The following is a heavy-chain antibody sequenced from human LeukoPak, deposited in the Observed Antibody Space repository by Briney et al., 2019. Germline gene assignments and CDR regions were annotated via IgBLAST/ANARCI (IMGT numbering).Heavy chain of an antibody. CDR1: GFTFSSYE. CDR2: ISSSGSTI. CDR3: AKESGKFDY. V-gene: IGHV3-48*03. J-gene: IGHJ4*02. Sequence: GGSLRLSCAASGFTFSSYEMNWVRQAPGKGLEWVSYISSSGSTIYYADSVKGRFTISRDNAKNSLYLQMNSLRSEDTAMYYCAKESGKFDYWGQGTLVAVSS.